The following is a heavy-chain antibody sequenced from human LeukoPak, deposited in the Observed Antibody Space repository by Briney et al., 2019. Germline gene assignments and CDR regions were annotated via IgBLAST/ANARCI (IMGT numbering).Heavy chain of an antibody. Sequence: GGSLRLSCAASGFTFSSYGMHWVRQAPGKGLEWVAVISYDGSNKYYADSVKGRFTISRDNSKNTLYLQMNSLRAEDTAAYYCARDLKPHSSSWYYFDYWGQGTLVTVSS. J-gene: IGHJ4*02. D-gene: IGHD6-13*01. CDR3: ARDLKPHSSSWYYFDY. CDR2: ISYDGSNK. CDR1: GFTFSSYG. V-gene: IGHV3-30*03.